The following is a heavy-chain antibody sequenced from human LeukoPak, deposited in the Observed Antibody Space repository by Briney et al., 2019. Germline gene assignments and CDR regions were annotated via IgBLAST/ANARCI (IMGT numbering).Heavy chain of an antibody. Sequence: GGSLRLSCAASGFTFSSYSMNWVRQAPGKGLEWVSSISSSSYIYYADSVKGRFTISRDNAKNSLYLQMNSLRAEDTAVYYCARHGVRARSAPSRNFDYWGQGTLVTVSS. V-gene: IGHV3-21*01. CDR1: GFTFSSYS. CDR3: ARHGVRARSAPSRNFDY. D-gene: IGHD2-15*01. J-gene: IGHJ4*02. CDR2: ISSSSYI.